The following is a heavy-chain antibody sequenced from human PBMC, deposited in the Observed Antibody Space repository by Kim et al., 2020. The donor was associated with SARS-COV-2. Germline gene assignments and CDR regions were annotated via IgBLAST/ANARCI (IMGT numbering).Heavy chain of an antibody. Sequence: SETLSLTCTVSGGSLSSYYWSWIRQPAGKGLEWIGRIYTSGSTNYNPSLKSRVTMSVDTHKNQFSLKLSSVTAAETAVYYCARFGLRYSNLGAFDIWGQGAMVTVSS. J-gene: IGHJ3*02. V-gene: IGHV4-4*07. CDR1: GGSLSSYY. CDR2: IYTSGST. CDR3: ARFGLRYSNLGAFDI. D-gene: IGHD3-9*01.